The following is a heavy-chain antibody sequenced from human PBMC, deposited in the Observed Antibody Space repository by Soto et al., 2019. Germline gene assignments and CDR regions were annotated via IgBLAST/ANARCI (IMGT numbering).Heavy chain of an antibody. V-gene: IGHV1-46*03. Sequence: AASVKVSCKASGYTFTSYYMHWVRQAPRQGLEWMGIINPSGGSTSYAQKFQGRVTMTRDTSTSTVYMELSSLRSEDTAVYYCARVYRDYIWGSYRSGDYYYYMDVWGKGTTVTVSS. D-gene: IGHD3-16*02. J-gene: IGHJ6*03. CDR1: GYTFTSYY. CDR3: ARVYRDYIWGSYRSGDYYYYMDV. CDR2: INPSGGST.